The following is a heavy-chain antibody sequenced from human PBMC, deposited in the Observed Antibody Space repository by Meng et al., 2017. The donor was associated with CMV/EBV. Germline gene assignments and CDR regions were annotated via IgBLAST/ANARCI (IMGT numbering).Heavy chain of an antibody. Sequence: VLRGEGLSPAGGCRGLCCQAFWFAFSSYYMGWVRPRPGKGLDLVSVIYSGGSTYYADSVKCRFTISRDNSKNTLYLQMNSLRAEDTAVYYCAIDNWGLGWFDPWGQGTLVTVSS. CDR2: IYSGGST. CDR3: AIDNWGLGWFDP. V-gene: IGHV3-53*01. CDR1: WFAFSSYY. D-gene: IGHD3-16*01. J-gene: IGHJ5*02.